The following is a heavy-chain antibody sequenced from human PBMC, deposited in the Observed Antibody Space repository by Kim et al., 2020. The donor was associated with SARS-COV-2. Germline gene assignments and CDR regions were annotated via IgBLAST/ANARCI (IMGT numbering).Heavy chain of an antibody. D-gene: IGHD3-22*01. CDR1: GFTFSSYA. CDR3: ARDYYDSSGYYYVPTFDY. J-gene: IGHJ4*02. Sequence: GGSLRLSCTASGFTFSSYAMHWVRQAPGKGLEWVAVISYDGSNKYYADSVKGRFTISRDNSKNTLYLQMNSLRAEDTAVYYCARDYYDSSGYYYVPTFDYWGQGTLVTVSS. V-gene: IGHV3-30*04. CDR2: ISYDGSNK.